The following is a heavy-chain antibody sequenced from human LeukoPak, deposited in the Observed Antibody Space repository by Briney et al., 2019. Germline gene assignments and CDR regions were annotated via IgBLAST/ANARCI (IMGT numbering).Heavy chain of an antibody. D-gene: IGHD5-18*01. CDR2: IYPGDSDT. CDR3: ARHSTSYGYLDLDY. V-gene: IGHV5-51*01. Sequence: GESLKISCKASGYSFTTHWIGWVRQMPGRGLEWMGIIYPGDSDTRYSPSLQGQVTISADKSISTAYLQWSSLKASDTAMYYCARHSTSYGYLDLDYWGQGTLVTVSS. CDR1: GYSFTTHW. J-gene: IGHJ4*02.